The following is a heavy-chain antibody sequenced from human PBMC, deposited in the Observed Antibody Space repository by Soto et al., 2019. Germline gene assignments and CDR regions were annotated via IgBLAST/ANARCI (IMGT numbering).Heavy chain of an antibody. Sequence: SVKVSCKASGGTFSSYAISWVRQAPGQGLEWMGGIIPIFGTANYAQKFQGRVTITADESTSTAYMELSSLRSEDTAVYYCAREDPSYCTNGVCYTGEFDYWGQGTLVTVSS. J-gene: IGHJ4*02. CDR3: AREDPSYCTNGVCYTGEFDY. CDR1: GGTFSSYA. D-gene: IGHD2-8*01. CDR2: IIPIFGTA. V-gene: IGHV1-69*13.